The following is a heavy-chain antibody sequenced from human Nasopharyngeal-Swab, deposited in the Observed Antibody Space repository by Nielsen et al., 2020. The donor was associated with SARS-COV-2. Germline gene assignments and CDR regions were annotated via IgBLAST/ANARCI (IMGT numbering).Heavy chain of an antibody. J-gene: IGHJ4*02. D-gene: IGHD6-19*01. CDR3: ARGVQQWLANDY. Sequence: ETLSLTCTVSSGSISSYYWTWVRQPAGKGPEWIGRFYTSGSTNYNPSLKRRVTMSVDTSKNQLSLKLRSVTAADTAVYYCARGVQQWLANDYWGQGTLVTVSS. CDR1: SGSISSYY. V-gene: IGHV4-4*07. CDR2: FYTSGST.